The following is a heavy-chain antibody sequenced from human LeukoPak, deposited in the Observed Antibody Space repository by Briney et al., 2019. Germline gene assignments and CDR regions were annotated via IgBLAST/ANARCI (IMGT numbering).Heavy chain of an antibody. CDR1: GFTFSNYE. D-gene: IGHD4-23*01. CDR3: ARDYGGSSPFDY. Sequence: PGGSLRLSCAASGFTFSNYEMHWVRQAPGKGLEWVSYISSSGSDIYYADSVKGRFTISRVNAKNSLYLHMNSLRAEDTAVYCARDYGGSSPFDYWGQGTLVTVSS. CDR2: ISSSGSDI. V-gene: IGHV3-48*03. J-gene: IGHJ4*02.